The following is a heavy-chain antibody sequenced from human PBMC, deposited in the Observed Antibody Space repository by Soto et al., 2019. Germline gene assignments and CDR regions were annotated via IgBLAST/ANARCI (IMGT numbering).Heavy chain of an antibody. CDR3: ARRPTRVVISWFDP. CDR2: IYYSGST. Sequence: PSETLSLTCTVSGGSISSSSYYWGWIRHPPGKGLEWIGSIYYSGSTYYNPSLKSRVTISVDTSKNQFSLKLSSVTAADTAVYYCARRPTRVVISWFDPWGQGTLVTVSS. D-gene: IGHD3-3*01. V-gene: IGHV4-39*01. CDR1: GGSISSSSYY. J-gene: IGHJ5*02.